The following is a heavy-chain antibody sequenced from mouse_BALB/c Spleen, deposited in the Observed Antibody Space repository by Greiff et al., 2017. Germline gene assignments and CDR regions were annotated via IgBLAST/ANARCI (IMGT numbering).Heavy chain of an antibody. Sequence: QVQLQQPGAELVMPGASVKMSCKASGYKFTDYWMHWVKQRPGQGLEWIGAIDTSDSYTSYNQKFKGKATLTVDESSSTAYMQLSSLTSEDSAVYYCARGNYYGSSYVAYWGQGTLVTVSA. J-gene: IGHJ3*01. V-gene: IGHV1-69*01. CDR2: IDTSDSYT. D-gene: IGHD1-1*01. CDR1: GYKFTDYW. CDR3: ARGNYYGSSYVAY.